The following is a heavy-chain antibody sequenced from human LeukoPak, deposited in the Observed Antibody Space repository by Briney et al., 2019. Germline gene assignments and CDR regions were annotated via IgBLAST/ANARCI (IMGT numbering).Heavy chain of an antibody. D-gene: IGHD3-3*01. Sequence: PSQTLSLTCTVSGDSITSGRYYWSWIRQPAGKELEWIGRIYSSGNTDYHPYIVSLKSRISLSLDTSKNQFFLDLTSVTAADTAVYYCARGAYDFWSGYYSYWGQGTLVTVSS. CDR3: ARGAYDFWSGYYSY. J-gene: IGHJ4*02. V-gene: IGHV4-61*02. CDR1: GDSITSGRYY. CDR2: IYSSGNT.